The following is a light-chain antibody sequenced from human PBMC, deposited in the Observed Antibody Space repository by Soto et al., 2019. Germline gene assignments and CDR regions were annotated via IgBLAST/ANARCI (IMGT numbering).Light chain of an antibody. CDR2: EVS. CDR3: NSYTSSSTFV. V-gene: IGLV2-14*01. J-gene: IGLJ1*01. CDR1: SSDVGGYNY. Sequence: QSALTQPASVSGSPGQSITISCTGTSSDVGGYNYVSWYQQFPGDAPKLMMYEVSNRPSGGSNRFSGSRSGNTASLTISGLQSEDAAEYYCNSYTSSSTFVFGTGTKLTVL.